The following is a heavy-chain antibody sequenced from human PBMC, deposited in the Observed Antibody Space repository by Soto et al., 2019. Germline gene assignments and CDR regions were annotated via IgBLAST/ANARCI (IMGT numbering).Heavy chain of an antibody. J-gene: IGHJ4*02. CDR2: ISYDGSNK. Sequence: PGGSLRLSCAASGFTFSSYGMHWVRQAPGKGLEWVAVISYDGSNKYYADSVKGRFTISRDNSKNTLYLQMNSLRAEDTAVYYCAKDSPYCGGDCYTNAFDYWGQGTLVTVSS. V-gene: IGHV3-30*18. CDR3: AKDSPYCGGDCYTNAFDY. CDR1: GFTFSSYG. D-gene: IGHD2-21*01.